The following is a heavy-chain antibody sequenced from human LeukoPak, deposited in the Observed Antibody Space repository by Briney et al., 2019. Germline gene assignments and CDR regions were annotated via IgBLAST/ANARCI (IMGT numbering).Heavy chain of an antibody. CDR1: GFTFSDYY. J-gene: IGHJ4*02. D-gene: IGHD6-19*01. V-gene: IGHV3-11*06. CDR2: ISSSSSYT. Sequence: GGSLRLSCAASGFTFSDYYMSWIRQAPGKGLEWVSYISSSSSYTNYADSVKGRFTISRDSAKNSLYLQMNSLRAEDTAVYYCAIALHSSGWYFDYWGQGTLVTVSS. CDR3: AIALHSSGWYFDY.